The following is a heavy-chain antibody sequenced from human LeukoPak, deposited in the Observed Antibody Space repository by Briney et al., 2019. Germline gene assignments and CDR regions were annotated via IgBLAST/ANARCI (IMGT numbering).Heavy chain of an antibody. CDR2: ISYDGSNK. CDR1: GFTFSSYG. Sequence: GRSLRLSCAASGFTFSSYGMHWVRQAPGKGLEWVAVISYDGSNKYYADSVKGRFTISRDSSKNTLYLQMNSLRAEDTAVYYCAKDGVGRITIFGVAQSHYYYGTDVWGQGTTVTVSS. CDR3: AKDGVGRITIFGVAQSHYYYGTDV. J-gene: IGHJ6*02. D-gene: IGHD3-3*01. V-gene: IGHV3-30*18.